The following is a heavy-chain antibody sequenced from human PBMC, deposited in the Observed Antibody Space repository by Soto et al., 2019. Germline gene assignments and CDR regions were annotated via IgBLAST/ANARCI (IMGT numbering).Heavy chain of an antibody. Sequence: GESLKISCKAAGYSFSSYWIGWVRQMPGKGLEWMGIIYPSDSDTRYSPSFQGQVTISADKSISTAYLQWGSLKTSDTAMYYCARLGGALSYYYYGMDVWGQGTTVTVSS. CDR1: GYSFSSYW. J-gene: IGHJ6*02. CDR2: IYPSDSDT. V-gene: IGHV5-51*01. D-gene: IGHD1-26*01. CDR3: ARLGGALSYYYYGMDV.